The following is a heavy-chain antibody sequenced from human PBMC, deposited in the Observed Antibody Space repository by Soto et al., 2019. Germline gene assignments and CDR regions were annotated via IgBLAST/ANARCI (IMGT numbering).Heavy chain of an antibody. D-gene: IGHD6-13*01. CDR1: GFTFSSYA. Sequence: EVQLLESGGGLVQPGGSLRLSCAASGFTFSSYAMSWVRQAPGKGLDWVSAISGSGGSTYYADSVKGRFTISRDNSKNTLYLQMNSLRAEDTAVYYCAKDLGTFGSSWYPFDYWGQGTLVTVSS. V-gene: IGHV3-23*01. CDR3: AKDLGTFGSSWYPFDY. J-gene: IGHJ4*02. CDR2: ISGSGGST.